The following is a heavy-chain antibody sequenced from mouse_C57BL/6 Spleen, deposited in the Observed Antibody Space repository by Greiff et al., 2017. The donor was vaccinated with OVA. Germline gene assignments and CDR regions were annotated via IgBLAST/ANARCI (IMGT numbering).Heavy chain of an antibody. D-gene: IGHD3-2*02. J-gene: IGHJ3*01. V-gene: IGHV1-15*01. CDR3: TREELREGLFAY. Sequence: QVQLKESGAELVRPGASVTLSCKASGYTFTDYEMHWVKQTPVHGLEWIGAIDPETGGTAYNQKFKGKAILTADKSSSTAYMELRSLTSEDSAVYYCTREELREGLFAYWGQGTLVTVSA. CDR1: GYTFTDYE. CDR2: IDPETGGT.